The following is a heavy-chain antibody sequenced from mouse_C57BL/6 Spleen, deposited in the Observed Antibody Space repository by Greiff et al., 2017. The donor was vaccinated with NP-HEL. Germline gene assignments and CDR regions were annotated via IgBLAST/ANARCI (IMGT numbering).Heavy chain of an antibody. CDR1: GYTFTSYW. J-gene: IGHJ3*01. Sequence: VQLQQPGAELVKPGASVKLSCKASGYTFTSYWMQWVKQRPGQGLEWIGEIDPSDSYTNYNQKFKGKATLTVDTSSSTAYMQLSSLTSEDSAVYYCARTFTTEGRSARRLAYWGQGTLVTVSA. D-gene: IGHD1-1*01. V-gene: IGHV1-50*01. CDR3: ARTFTTEGRSARRLAY. CDR2: IDPSDSYT.